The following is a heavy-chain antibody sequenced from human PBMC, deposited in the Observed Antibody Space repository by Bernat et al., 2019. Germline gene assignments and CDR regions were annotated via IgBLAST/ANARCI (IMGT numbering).Heavy chain of an antibody. Sequence: EVQLLESGGGLVQPGGSLRLSCAASGFTFSSYAMSWVRQAPGKGLEWVSVISGSGGTTYYADSVKGRFTISRDNSKNTLYLQMNSLRAEDTAVYYCAKGYSSSLYYHYMDVWGKGPRSPSP. CDR2: ISGSGGTT. V-gene: IGHV3-23*01. J-gene: IGHJ6*03. CDR1: GFTFSSYA. D-gene: IGHD6-6*01. CDR3: AKGYSSSLYYHYMDV.